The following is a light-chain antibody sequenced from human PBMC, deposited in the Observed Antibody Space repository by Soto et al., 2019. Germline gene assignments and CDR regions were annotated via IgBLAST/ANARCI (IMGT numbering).Light chain of an antibody. CDR3: QQYDDYPLT. V-gene: IGKV1-5*03. J-gene: IGKJ4*01. CDR2: KAS. Sequence: DIQMTQSPATLSASLGDRVTITCRASQSISSWLAWYQQKPGEAPKFLIYKASSLETGVPGRFSGSGSGTEFTLTLNSLQPDDAATYFCQQYDDYPLTFGGGTKVEIK. CDR1: QSISSW.